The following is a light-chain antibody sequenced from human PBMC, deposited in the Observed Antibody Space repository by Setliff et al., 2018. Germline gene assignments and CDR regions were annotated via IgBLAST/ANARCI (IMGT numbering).Light chain of an antibody. V-gene: IGLV2-14*01. CDR1: GRDLGGFNF. J-gene: IGLJ1*01. Sequence: ALAQPASVSGSPGQSVSISCIGSGRDLGGFNFVSWYQQYPGKAPKLIIYEVSNRPSGVSSRFSGSKSGNTASLTISGLQAEDEADYYCGSCTSTSPCAFGTGTKVTVL. CDR3: GSCTSTSPCA. CDR2: EVS.